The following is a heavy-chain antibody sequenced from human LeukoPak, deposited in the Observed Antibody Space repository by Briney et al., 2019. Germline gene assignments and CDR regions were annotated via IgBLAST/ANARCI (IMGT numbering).Heavy chain of an antibody. D-gene: IGHD5-18*01. Sequence: SETLSLTCTVSGGSISTHYWSWIRQPPGKGLEWIGYVLDSERTKDNPSLKSRATLPADTSKNQFALRLTSVTAADSAVYYCATIKRGSIFGYFDLWGQGVLVTVSS. J-gene: IGHJ4*02. CDR2: VLDSERT. V-gene: IGHV4-59*11. CDR3: ATIKRGSIFGYFDL. CDR1: GGSISTHY.